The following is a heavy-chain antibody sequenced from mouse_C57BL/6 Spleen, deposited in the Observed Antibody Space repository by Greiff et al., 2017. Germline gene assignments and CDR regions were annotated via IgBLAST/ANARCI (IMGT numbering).Heavy chain of an antibody. Sequence: VKLVESGPELVKPGASVKISCKASGYAFSSSWMNWVKQRPGKGLEWIGRIYPGAGDTNYNGKFKGKATLTADKSSSTAYMQLSSLTSEDSAVYFCARNWDVGAMDYWGQGTSVTVSS. CDR3: ARNWDVGAMDY. D-gene: IGHD4-1*01. J-gene: IGHJ4*01. V-gene: IGHV1-82*01. CDR2: IYPGAGDT. CDR1: GYAFSSSW.